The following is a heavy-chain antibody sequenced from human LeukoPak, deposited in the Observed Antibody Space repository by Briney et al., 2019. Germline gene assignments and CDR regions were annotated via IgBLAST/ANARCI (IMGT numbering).Heavy chain of an antibody. CDR3: ARGGTTAGYYFDY. J-gene: IGHJ4*02. CDR1: GGSISGYS. CDR2: IYASAST. D-gene: IGHD1-1*01. Sequence: SETLSLTCTVSGGSISGYSWSWIRQPAGKRLEWIGRIYASASTNYNPSLKSRVTMSVDTSRDQFSLKLNSVTAADTAVYFCARGGTTAGYYFDYWGQGALVTVSS. V-gene: IGHV4-4*07.